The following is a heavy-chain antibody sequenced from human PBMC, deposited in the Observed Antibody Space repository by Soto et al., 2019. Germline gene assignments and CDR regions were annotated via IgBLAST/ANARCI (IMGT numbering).Heavy chain of an antibody. CDR1: GFTFSSYG. Sequence: EVQLLESGGGLVQPGGSLRLSCAASGFTFSSYGMSWVRQAPGKGLEWVSTISYSGGSTYYTASVKGRFTISRDNSKNTLYLQMNSLRAEDTAVYYCAKRYWYDGSGLWDYWGQGTLVTVSS. CDR2: ISYSGGST. J-gene: IGHJ4*02. V-gene: IGHV3-23*01. D-gene: IGHD3-22*01. CDR3: AKRYWYDGSGLWDY.